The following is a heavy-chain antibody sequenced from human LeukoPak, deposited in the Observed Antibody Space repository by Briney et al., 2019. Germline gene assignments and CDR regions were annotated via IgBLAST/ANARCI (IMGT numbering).Heavy chain of an antibody. D-gene: IGHD2-8*01. CDR3: ARDGDDTTNW. Sequence: PGGSLRLSCAASDSTVGSNYMTWVRQAPGKGLEWVSVIYSGGKTFYADSVKGRFTISRDDSKNTLYLQMNSLRAEDTAIYYCARDGDDTTNWWGQGTLVTVSS. CDR2: IYSGGKT. J-gene: IGHJ4*02. CDR1: DSTVGSNY. V-gene: IGHV3-53*01.